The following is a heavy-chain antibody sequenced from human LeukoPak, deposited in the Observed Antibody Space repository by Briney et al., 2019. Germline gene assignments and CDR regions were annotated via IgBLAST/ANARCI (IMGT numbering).Heavy chain of an antibody. CDR1: GFTFSSYA. V-gene: IGHV3-30-3*01. D-gene: IGHD6-19*01. CDR3: ARDADISGWYSNWFDP. CDR2: ISYDGSNK. Sequence: PGGSLRLSCAASGFTFSSYAMHWVRQAPGKGLEWVAVISYDGSNKYYADSVKGRFTISRDNSKNTLYLQMNSLRAEDTAVYYCARDADISGWYSNWFDPWGQGTLVTVSS. J-gene: IGHJ5*02.